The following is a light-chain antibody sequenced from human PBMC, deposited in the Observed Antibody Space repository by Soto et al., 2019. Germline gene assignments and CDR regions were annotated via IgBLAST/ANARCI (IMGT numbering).Light chain of an antibody. J-gene: IGLJ2*01. CDR2: EGS. V-gene: IGLV2-23*01. CDR3: CSYAGSSTVV. Sequence: QSALTQPASVSGSPGRSITISGTGTSRDVGGYNLVSWYQQHPGKAPNLMIYEGSKRPSGVSNRFSGSKSGNTASLTISGLQAEDEADYYCCSYAGSSTVVFGGGTKLTVL. CDR1: SRDVGGYNL.